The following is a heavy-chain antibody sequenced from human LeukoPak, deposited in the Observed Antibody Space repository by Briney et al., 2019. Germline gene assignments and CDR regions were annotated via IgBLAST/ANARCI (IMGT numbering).Heavy chain of an antibody. Sequence: ASVKVSCKASGYTFTSYGISWVRQAPGQGLEWMGWISAYNGNTNYAQKFQGRVTITADESTSTAYMELSSLRSEDTAVYYCARGPYYYDSSGYFAGNYFDYWGQGTLVTVSS. V-gene: IGHV1-18*01. J-gene: IGHJ4*02. CDR3: ARGPYYYDSSGYFAGNYFDY. CDR2: ISAYNGNT. D-gene: IGHD3-22*01. CDR1: GYTFTSYG.